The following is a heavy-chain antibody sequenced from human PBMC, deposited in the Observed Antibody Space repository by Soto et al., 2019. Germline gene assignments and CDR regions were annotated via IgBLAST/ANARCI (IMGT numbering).Heavy chain of an antibody. CDR1: GGSISSGGYY. CDR3: ARGGAVVVPAAIPPYYYGMDV. CDR2: IYYSGST. D-gene: IGHD2-2*01. J-gene: IGHJ6*02. V-gene: IGHV4-31*03. Sequence: SETLSLTCTVSGGSISSGGYYWSWIRQHPGKGLEWIGYIYYSGSTYYNPSLKSRVTISVDTSKNQFSLKLSSVTAADTAVYYCARGGAVVVPAAIPPYYYGMDVWGQGTTVTV.